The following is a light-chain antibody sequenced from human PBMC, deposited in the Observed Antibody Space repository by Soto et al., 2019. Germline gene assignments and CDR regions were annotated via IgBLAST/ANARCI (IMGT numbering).Light chain of an antibody. J-gene: IGKJ1*01. CDR2: DAS. Sequence: DIEMTQSPSTLSANVGDRVTITCRASQSIGSWLAWYQQRPGKAPKLLIYDASSLQNWVPSRFSGSGSGTEFTLTISSLQPDDIATYYCQQYNIYSWTFGQGTKVDIK. CDR3: QQYNIYSWT. CDR1: QSIGSW. V-gene: IGKV1-5*01.